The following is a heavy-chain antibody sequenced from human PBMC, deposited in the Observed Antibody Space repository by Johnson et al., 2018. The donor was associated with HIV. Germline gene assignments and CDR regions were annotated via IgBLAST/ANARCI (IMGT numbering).Heavy chain of an antibody. J-gene: IGHJ3*02. CDR2: IRSDGNIK. Sequence: QVQLVESGGGVVQPGRSVRLSCAASGLSFSSYGMEWVRQAPGKGLEWVAFIRSDGNIKYYSDSVKGRVTISRDNSKNTLYLQMNSLRAEDTAVYYCAKDEFKWELLHIWGQGTMVTVAS. CDR1: GLSFSSYG. V-gene: IGHV3-30*02. CDR3: AKDEFKWELLHI. D-gene: IGHD1-26*01.